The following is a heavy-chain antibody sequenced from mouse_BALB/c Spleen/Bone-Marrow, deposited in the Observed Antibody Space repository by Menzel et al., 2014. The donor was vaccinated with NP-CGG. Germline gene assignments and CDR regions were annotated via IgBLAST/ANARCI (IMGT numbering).Heavy chain of an antibody. V-gene: IGHV4-1*02. D-gene: IGHD1-1*01. Sequence: EVKLVESGGGLVQPGGSLKLPCAASGFDFSRYWMSWVRQAPGKGLEWIGEINPDSSTINYTPSLKDKFIISRDNAKNTLYLQMSKVRSEDTALYYCARLNYYGNLFVWGAGTTVTASS. CDR3: ARLNYYGNLFV. CDR2: INPDSSTI. J-gene: IGHJ1*01. CDR1: GFDFSRYW.